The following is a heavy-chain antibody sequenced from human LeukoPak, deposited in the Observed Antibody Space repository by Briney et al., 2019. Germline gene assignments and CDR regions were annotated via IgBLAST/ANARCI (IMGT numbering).Heavy chain of an antibody. J-gene: IGHJ6*02. CDR1: GGSISHYY. CDR2: INYSGST. Sequence: SETLSLTCTVSGGSISHYYWSWIRQPPGKGLEWIGYINYSGSTNYNPSLKSRVTISVDTSKNQFSLRLSSVTAADTAVYYCARHAEMPTEEVGHYYYGMDVWGQGATVTVSS. V-gene: IGHV4-59*08. CDR3: ARHAEMPTEEVGHYYYGMDV. D-gene: IGHD5-24*01.